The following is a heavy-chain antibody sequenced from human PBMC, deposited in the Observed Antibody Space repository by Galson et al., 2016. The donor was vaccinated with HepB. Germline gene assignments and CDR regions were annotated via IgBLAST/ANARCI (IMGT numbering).Heavy chain of an antibody. CDR1: GFTFRSYA. D-gene: IGHD3-3*02. CDR3: AKRAKPFLVWLSHRVRLGGMDV. CDR2: ISSGGGSA. V-gene: IGHV3-23*01. Sequence: SLRLSCAASGFTFRSYATNWVRQAPGKGLEWVSAISSGGGSAYYADSVKGRFTISRDNSKNTLYLQMNSLRAEDTAVYYCAKRAKPFLVWLSHRVRLGGMDVWGQGTTVTVSS. J-gene: IGHJ6*02.